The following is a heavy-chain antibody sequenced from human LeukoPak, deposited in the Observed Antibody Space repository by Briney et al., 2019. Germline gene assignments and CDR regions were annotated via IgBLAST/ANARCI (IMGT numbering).Heavy chain of an antibody. V-gene: IGHV1-69*05. Sequence: ASVKVSCNASGGTFSSYAISWVRQAPGQGLEWMGRIIPNFGTANYAQKFQGRVTITTDESTSTAYMELSSLRSEDTAVYYCARGGYYDSSGYWWNDAFDIWGQGTMVTVSS. CDR2: IIPNFGTA. CDR1: GGTFSSYA. J-gene: IGHJ3*02. CDR3: ARGGYYDSSGYWWNDAFDI. D-gene: IGHD3-22*01.